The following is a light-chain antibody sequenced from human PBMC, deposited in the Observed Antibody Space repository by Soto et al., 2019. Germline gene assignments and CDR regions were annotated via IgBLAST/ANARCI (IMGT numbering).Light chain of an antibody. Sequence: EIVLTQSAATVSVSPVEIVTLSFRASQSVDINLAWYKQKTGQAPRLLIYGASTRATDMPGRFSGRGAGAEFTLTISSLQSEDFAVYYCQQYRSWPRTFGQGTKVDIK. CDR2: GAS. V-gene: IGKV3-15*01. J-gene: IGKJ1*01. CDR3: QQYRSWPRT. CDR1: QSVDIN.